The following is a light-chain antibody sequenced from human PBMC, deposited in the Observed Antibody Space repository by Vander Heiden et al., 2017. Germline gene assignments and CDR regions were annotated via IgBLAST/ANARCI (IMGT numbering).Light chain of an antibody. Sequence: EIVMTQSPATLSVSPGERATLSCRASQRVSSNLAWYQQKPGQAPRLLIYGASTRATDIPARFSGSGSGTEFTLTISSLQSEDFAVYYCQQYNNWPRAFGGGTKVEIE. J-gene: IGKJ4*01. CDR1: QRVSSN. V-gene: IGKV3-15*01. CDR3: QQYNNWPRA. CDR2: GAS.